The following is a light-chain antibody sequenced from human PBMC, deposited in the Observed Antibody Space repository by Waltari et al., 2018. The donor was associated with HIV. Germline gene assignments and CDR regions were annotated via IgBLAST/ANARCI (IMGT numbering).Light chain of an antibody. J-gene: IGKJ1*01. Sequence: ALMLSPVTLRLSPGDGAVFSCRTSQPVSSSHLAWYQQKPGQAPRLLVYGASTRAAGIPDRFSGSGSGADFTLSISRLEPEDFAVYYCHQYGSLPETFGQGTKV. CDR1: QPVSSSH. V-gene: IGKV3-20*01. CDR2: GAS. CDR3: HQYGSLPET.